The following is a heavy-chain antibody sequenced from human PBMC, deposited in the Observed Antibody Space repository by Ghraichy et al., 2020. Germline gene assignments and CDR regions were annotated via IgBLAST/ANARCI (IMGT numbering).Heavy chain of an antibody. J-gene: IGHJ4*02. CDR1: GGSVSSGSSY. CDR3: ARGPIFLL. CDR2: IYYSGST. V-gene: IGHV4-61*01. Sequence: SETLSLTCTVSGGSVSSGSSYWSWIRQPPGKGLEWIGYIYYSGSTNYNPSLKSRVTISVDTSKNQFSLKLSSVTAADTAVYYCARGPIFLLWGQGTLVTVSS. D-gene: IGHD2/OR15-2a*01.